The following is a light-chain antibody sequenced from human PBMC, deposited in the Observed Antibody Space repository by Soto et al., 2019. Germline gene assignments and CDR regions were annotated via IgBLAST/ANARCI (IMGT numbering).Light chain of an antibody. CDR1: QSFLFSPNNKNY. V-gene: IGKV4-1*01. Sequence: DIVMTQYPDSLAVSLGERATINCKSSQSFLFSPNNKNYLAWYKQKPEQPPELLIHWASTREPGVPDRFSGSGSGADFTLTISSLQAEDVAVYYCQQYYTAPFTFGGGTKVDIK. J-gene: IGKJ4*01. CDR2: WAS. CDR3: QQYYTAPFT.